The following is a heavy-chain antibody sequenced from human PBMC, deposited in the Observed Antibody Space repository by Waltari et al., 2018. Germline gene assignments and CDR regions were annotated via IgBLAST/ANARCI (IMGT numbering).Heavy chain of an antibody. V-gene: IGHV1-69*01. CDR3: ARDLNQPRDYGGGDY. CDR1: GGTFSTYA. D-gene: IGHD4-17*01. J-gene: IGHJ4*02. CDR2: ISPVLGTA. Sequence: QVQLVQSGAEVKKPGSSVKVSCKASGGTFSTYAISWVRQARGQGLEWMGGISPVLGTANDAQSLQGRVTITADESTSTAYMELSSLRGEDTAVYYCARDLNQPRDYGGGDYWGQGTLVTVAS.